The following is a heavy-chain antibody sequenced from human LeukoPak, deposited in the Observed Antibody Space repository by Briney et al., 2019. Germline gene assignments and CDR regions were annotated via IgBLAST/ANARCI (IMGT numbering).Heavy chain of an antibody. D-gene: IGHD5-24*01. Sequence: SETLSLTCAVYGGSFSGYYWSWIRQPPGKGLEWIGEINHSGSTNYNPSLKSRVTISVDTSKNQFSLKLSSVTAADTAVYYCARQPRMATFDYWGQGTLVTVSS. CDR3: ARQPRMATFDY. J-gene: IGHJ4*02. CDR2: INHSGST. V-gene: IGHV4-34*01. CDR1: GGSFSGYY.